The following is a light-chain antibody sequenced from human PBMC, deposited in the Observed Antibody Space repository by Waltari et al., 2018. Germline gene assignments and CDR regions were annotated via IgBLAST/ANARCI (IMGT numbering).Light chain of an antibody. CDR1: GDDIGGFEY. V-gene: IGLV2-11*01. CDR2: DVN. CDR3: CSYAGTYSYV. Sequence: QSALTQPPSVSGSPGQSVTLSCTGTGDDIGGFEYVSWYQQDPGKAPKLLIYDVNKRPSGVPGRFSGSKSGNTASLTISRLQAEDESAYYCCSYAGTYSYVFGTGTEVTVL. J-gene: IGLJ1*01.